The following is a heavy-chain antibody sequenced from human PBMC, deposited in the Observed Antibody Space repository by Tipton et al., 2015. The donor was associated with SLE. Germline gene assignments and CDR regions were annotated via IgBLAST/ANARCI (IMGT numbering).Heavy chain of an antibody. CDR3: ARDQEVVVPAAMGGYFQH. J-gene: IGHJ1*01. V-gene: IGHV3-21*05. CDR1: GFTFSSYG. Sequence: SLRLSCAASGFTFSSYGMHWVRQAPGKGLEWVSYISSSSSYTNYADSVKGRFTISRDNSKDTLYLQMNSLRAEDTAVYYCARDQEVVVPAAMGGYFQHWGQGTLVTVSS. D-gene: IGHD2-2*01. CDR2: ISSSSSYT.